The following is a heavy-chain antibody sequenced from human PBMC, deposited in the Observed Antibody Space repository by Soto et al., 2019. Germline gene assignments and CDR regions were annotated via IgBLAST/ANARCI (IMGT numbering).Heavy chain of an antibody. CDR2: IYYSGST. J-gene: IGHJ4*02. D-gene: IGHD5-18*01. V-gene: IGHV4-59*01. Sequence: SETLSLTSTVSGGSISSYYWSWIRQPPGKGLEWIGYIYYSGSTNYNPSLKSRVTISVDTSKNQFSLKLSSVTAADTAVYYCARGQQLWLVYWGQGTLVTVSS. CDR3: ARGQQLWLVY. CDR1: GGSISSYY.